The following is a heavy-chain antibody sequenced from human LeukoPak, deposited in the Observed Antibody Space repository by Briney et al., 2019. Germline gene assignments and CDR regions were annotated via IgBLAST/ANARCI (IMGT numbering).Heavy chain of an antibody. Sequence: GGSLRLSCAASGFTFSSYWMSWVRQAPGKGLEWVANIKQDGSEKYYVDSVKGRFTISRDNAKNSLYLQMNSLRAEDTAVYYCARDPGPIWSGYSVAFDIWGQGTTVTVSS. CDR3: ARDPGPIWSGYSVAFDI. CDR2: IKQDGSEK. V-gene: IGHV3-7*01. CDR1: GFTFSSYW. J-gene: IGHJ3*02. D-gene: IGHD3-3*01.